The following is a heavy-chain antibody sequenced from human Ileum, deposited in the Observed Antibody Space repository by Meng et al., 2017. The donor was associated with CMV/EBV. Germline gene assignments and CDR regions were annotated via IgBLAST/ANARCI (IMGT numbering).Heavy chain of an antibody. D-gene: IGHD1-26*01. CDR3: ARGRDFWWEMYY. CDR1: SGSFSDFF. J-gene: IGHJ4*02. CDR2: SSHSRNT. Sequence: QVPVQQVGAGLLKPSDNLRLTCAVYSGSFSDFFWGWIRQPPGKGLEWIGESSHSRNTKYNPSLKSRVTISVDASKNQFSLNMRSVTAADTAVYYCARGRDFWWEMYYTGQGTLVTVSS. V-gene: IGHV4-34*01.